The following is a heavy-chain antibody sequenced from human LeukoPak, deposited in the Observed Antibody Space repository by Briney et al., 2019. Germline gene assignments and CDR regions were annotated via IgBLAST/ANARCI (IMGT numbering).Heavy chain of an antibody. Sequence: GGSLGLSCAASGFTFSSYGMHWVRQAPGKGLEWVAVISYDGGNKYYADSVKGRFTISRDNSKNSLYLQMNSLRAEDTAVYYCAKSVAGNLNWFDPWGQGTLVIVSS. CDR3: AKSVAGNLNWFDP. V-gene: IGHV3-30*18. CDR1: GFTFSSYG. D-gene: IGHD6-19*01. CDR2: ISYDGGNK. J-gene: IGHJ5*02.